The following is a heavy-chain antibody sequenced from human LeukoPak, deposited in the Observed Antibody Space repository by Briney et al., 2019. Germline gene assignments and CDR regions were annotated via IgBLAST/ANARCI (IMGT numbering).Heavy chain of an antibody. CDR2: ISAYNGNT. J-gene: IGHJ6*03. D-gene: IGHD6-13*01. V-gene: IGHV1-18*01. Sequence: ASVKVSCKASGYTFTSYGISWVRQAPGQGLEWMGWISAYNGNTNYAQKLQGRVTITTDESTSTAYMELSSLRSEDTAVYYCATHLPYSAEYYYYMDVWGKGTTVTVSS. CDR1: GYTFTSYG. CDR3: ATHLPYSAEYYYYMDV.